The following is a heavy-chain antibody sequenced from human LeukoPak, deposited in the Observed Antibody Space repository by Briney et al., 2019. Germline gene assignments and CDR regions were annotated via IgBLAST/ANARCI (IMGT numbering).Heavy chain of an antibody. V-gene: IGHV4-61*02. CDR2: IYTSGST. CDR3: AREVYDILTGYPS. CDR1: GGSISSGSYY. J-gene: IGHJ4*02. Sequence: SETLSLTCTVSGGSISSGSYYWSWIRQPAGKGLEWIGGIYTSGSTNYNPSLKSRVTISVHTSKNQFSLKLSSVTAADTAVYYCAREVYDILTGYPSWGQGTLVTVSS. D-gene: IGHD3-9*01.